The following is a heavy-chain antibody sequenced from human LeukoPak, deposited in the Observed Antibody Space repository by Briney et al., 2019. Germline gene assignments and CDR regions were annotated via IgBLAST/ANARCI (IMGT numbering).Heavy chain of an antibody. J-gene: IGHJ5*02. V-gene: IGHV1-2*02. Sequence: ASVRVSCKSSVHTFTNYYLHWVRQAPRQGLEWLGWIHPNTGATNYAQKFQGRVTVTSDTSISPTYVERSRLTYADTAVYYCASYASGYNWLKVWGQGTLVTVSS. CDR2: IHPNTGAT. D-gene: IGHD2-2*01. CDR3: ASYASGYNWLKV. CDR1: VHTFTNYY.